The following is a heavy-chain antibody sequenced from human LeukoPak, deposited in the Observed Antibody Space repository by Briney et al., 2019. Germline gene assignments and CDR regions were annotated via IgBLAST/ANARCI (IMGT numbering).Heavy chain of an antibody. CDR2: IYYSGST. Sequence: SETLSLTCTVSGGSISSYHWSWLRQPPGKGLTWIGYIYYSGSTNYNPSLKSRVTISVDTSKNQFSLKLSSVTAADTAVYYCARGGSYVLNFDYWGQGTLVTVSS. CDR1: GGSISSYH. J-gene: IGHJ4*02. CDR3: ARGGSYVLNFDY. D-gene: IGHD1-26*01. V-gene: IGHV4-59*01.